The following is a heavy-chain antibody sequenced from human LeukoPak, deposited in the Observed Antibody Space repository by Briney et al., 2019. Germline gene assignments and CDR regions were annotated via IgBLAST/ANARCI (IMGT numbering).Heavy chain of an antibody. J-gene: IGHJ4*02. CDR2: IYHSGST. CDR1: GYSISSGYF. D-gene: IGHD1-26*01. Sequence: SETLSLTCTVSGYSISSGYFWGWIRQPPGKGLEWIGSIYHSGSTYYNPSLKSRVTISVDTSKNQFSLKLSSVPAADTAVYYCASVSIVGALNYFDHWGQGTLVTVSS. V-gene: IGHV4-38-2*02. CDR3: ASVSIVGALNYFDH.